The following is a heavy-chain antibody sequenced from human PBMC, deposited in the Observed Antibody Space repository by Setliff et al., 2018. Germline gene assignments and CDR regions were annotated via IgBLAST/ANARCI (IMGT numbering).Heavy chain of an antibody. CDR2: LYPNGNT. CDR1: GGSTNNYH. D-gene: IGHD3-3*01. V-gene: IGHV4-4*07. J-gene: IGHJ4*02. Sequence: SETLSLTCTVSGGSTNNYHWTWIRQPAGKGLEWIGRLYPNGNTNYNPSLKRRVNMSADSSKNNLSLRLKYVTAADTAIYYCRFWSGYYKNDYWGQGTLVTVSS. CDR3: RFWSGYYKNDY.